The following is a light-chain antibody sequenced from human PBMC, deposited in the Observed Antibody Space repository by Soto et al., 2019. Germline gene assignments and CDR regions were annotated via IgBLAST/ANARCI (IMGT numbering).Light chain of an antibody. V-gene: IGKV1-12*01. Sequence: TQSPATLSLSPGDGATLSCRASQSITKFLAWYQQKPGKAPKLLIYAASSLQSGVPSRFSGSGSGTDFTLTISSLQPEDFATYYCQQANSFPLTFGGGTKVEIK. CDR2: AAS. CDR3: QQANSFPLT. CDR1: QSITKF. J-gene: IGKJ4*01.